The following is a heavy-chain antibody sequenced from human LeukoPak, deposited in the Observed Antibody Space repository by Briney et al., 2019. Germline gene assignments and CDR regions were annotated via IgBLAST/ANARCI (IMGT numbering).Heavy chain of an antibody. CDR2: ISSSGSSV. Sequence: GGSLRLSCAASGFTFSSYSMIWVRQAPGKGLEWVSYISSSGSSVYYADSVKGRFTISRDNAKNSLYLQMNSLRAEDTAVYYCARGRQYYYMDVWGKGTTVTVSS. CDR3: ARGRQYYYMDV. J-gene: IGHJ6*03. CDR1: GFTFSSYS. V-gene: IGHV3-48*01.